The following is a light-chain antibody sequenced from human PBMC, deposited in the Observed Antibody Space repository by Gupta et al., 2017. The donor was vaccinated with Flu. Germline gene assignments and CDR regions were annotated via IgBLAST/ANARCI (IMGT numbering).Light chain of an antibody. J-gene: IGLJ1*01. V-gene: IGLV1-40*01. CDR2: RND. Sequence: QSVLTQPPSVSGAPGQRVTISCTGSSSNIGAGYDVHWYQHLPGTAPKLLIYRNDNRPSGVPDRFSGSKSGTSASLAITGLQAEDEADYYCQSYDSSLSGRVFGTGTKVTVL. CDR3: QSYDSSLSGRV. CDR1: SSNIGAGYD.